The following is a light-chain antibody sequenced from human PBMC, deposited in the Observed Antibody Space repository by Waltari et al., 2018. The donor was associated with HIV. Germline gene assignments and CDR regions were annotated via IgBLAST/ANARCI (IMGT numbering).Light chain of an antibody. V-gene: IGLV2-14*01. CDR1: SSDVGGYNY. CDR3: SSYTSSSTVV. CDR2: EVS. Sequence: LTQPASVSGSPGQSITISCTGTSSDVGGYNYVSWYQQHPGKAPKLMIYEVSNRPSGVSNRFSGSKSGNTASLTISGLQAEDEAAYYCSSYTSSSTVVFGGGTKLTVL. J-gene: IGLJ2*01.